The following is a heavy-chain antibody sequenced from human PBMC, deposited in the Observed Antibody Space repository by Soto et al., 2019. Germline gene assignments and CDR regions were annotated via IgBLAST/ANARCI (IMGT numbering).Heavy chain of an antibody. CDR3: SSSGGIFGVIPRPYYYYGLDI. CDR2: MSYSGST. J-gene: IGHJ6*02. Sequence: SETLSLTCTASGGSISSGGYYWSWLRQHPGKGLEWIGYMSYSGSTHYNQSLKSRITISVDTSKKQFTLNLTTVTAADTSVYYCSSSGGIFGVIPRPYYYYGLDIWGQGTSVT. D-gene: IGHD3-3*01. V-gene: IGHV4-31*03. CDR1: GGSISSGGYY.